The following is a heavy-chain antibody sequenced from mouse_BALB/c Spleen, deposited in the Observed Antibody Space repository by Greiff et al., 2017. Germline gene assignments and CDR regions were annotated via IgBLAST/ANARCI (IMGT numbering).Heavy chain of an antibody. CDR3: TLLRSYFGY. V-gene: IGHV14-4*02. D-gene: IGHD1-1*01. CDR1: GFTFKDYY. Sequence: VQLLQSGAALVRPGASVKLSCTASGFTFKDYYMHWVLQRPEQGLEWIGWIDPENGDTEYAPKFQGKTTMAADTSSNTAYLQLSSLTSVDTAVYYCTLLRSYFGYWGQGTTLTVSS. CDR2: IDPENGDT. J-gene: IGHJ2*01.